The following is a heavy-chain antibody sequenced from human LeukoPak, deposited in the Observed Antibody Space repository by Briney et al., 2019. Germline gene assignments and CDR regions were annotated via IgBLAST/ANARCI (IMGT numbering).Heavy chain of an antibody. CDR2: INPNSGGT. D-gene: IGHD5-12*01. Sequence: ASVKVSCKASGFTLSDYYMHWVRQAPGQGLEWMGWINPNSGGTNYAQKFQGRVTMTRDTSISTAYMELSRLRSDDTAVYYCARDWPNSGYDHDYWGQGTLVTVSS. V-gene: IGHV1-2*02. J-gene: IGHJ4*02. CDR1: GFTLSDYY. CDR3: ARDWPNSGYDHDY.